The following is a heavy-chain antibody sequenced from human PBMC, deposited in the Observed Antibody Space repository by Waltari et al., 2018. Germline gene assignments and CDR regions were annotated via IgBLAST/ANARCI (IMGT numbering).Heavy chain of an antibody. V-gene: IGHV4-38-2*01. CDR1: GYSISSGYY. J-gene: IGHJ4*02. CDR3: AGGGGIAAAVADY. CDR2: IYHSGRP. Sequence: QVQLQESGPGLVKPSETLSLTCAVSGYSISSGYYWGWIRQPPGKGLEWIGSIYHSGRPYDTPSSRSRVTISEDTSKNQFSLKLSSVTAADTAVYYWAGGGGIAAAVADYWGQGTLVTVSS. D-gene: IGHD6-13*01.